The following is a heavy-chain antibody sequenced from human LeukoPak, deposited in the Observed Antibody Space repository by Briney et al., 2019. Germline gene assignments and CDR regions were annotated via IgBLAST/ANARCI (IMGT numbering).Heavy chain of an antibody. CDR1: GFTFSSYG. V-gene: IGHV3-30*03. CDR3: ARAAYCSSTSCYYFDY. J-gene: IGHJ4*02. Sequence: PGRSLRLSCAASGFTFSSYGMHWVRQAPGKGLEWVAVISYDGSNKYYADSVKGRFTISRDNSKNTLYLQMNSLRAEDTAVYYCARAAYCSSTSCYYFDYWGQGTLVTVSS. CDR2: ISYDGSNK. D-gene: IGHD2-2*01.